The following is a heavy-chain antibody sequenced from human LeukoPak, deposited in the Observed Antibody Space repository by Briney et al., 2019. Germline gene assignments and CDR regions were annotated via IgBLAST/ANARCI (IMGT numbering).Heavy chain of an antibody. CDR1: GFTFSDYY. J-gene: IGHJ1*01. CDR2: INHSGST. Sequence: LRLSCAASGFTFSDYYMTWIRQPPGKGLEWIGEINHSGSTNYNPSLKSRVTISVDTSKNQFSLKLSSVTAADTAVYYCARGSVLLAAAAHRGKYFQHWGQGTLVTVSS. CDR3: ARGSVLLAAAAHRGKYFQH. V-gene: IGHV4-34*01. D-gene: IGHD6-13*01.